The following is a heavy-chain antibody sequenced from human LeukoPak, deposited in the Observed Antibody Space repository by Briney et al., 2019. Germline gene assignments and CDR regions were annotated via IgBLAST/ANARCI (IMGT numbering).Heavy chain of an antibody. V-gene: IGHV4-59*08. CDR2: IYYSGST. D-gene: IGHD3-3*01. CDR3: ARLAGYYDFWSGYENPTYNWFDP. J-gene: IGHJ5*02. CDR1: GGSISDYY. Sequence: SETLSLTCSVSGGSISDYYWSWIRQPPGKGLEWIGYIYYSGSTNYNPSLKSRVTISVDTSKNQFSLKLSSVTAADTAVYYCARLAGYYDFWSGYENPTYNWFDPWGQGTLVTVSS.